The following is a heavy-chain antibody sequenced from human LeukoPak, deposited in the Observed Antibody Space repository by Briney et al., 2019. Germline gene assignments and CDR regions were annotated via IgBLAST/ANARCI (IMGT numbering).Heavy chain of an antibody. Sequence: AGSLRISCVASGFSFSRYGMQRGDQAPGKGLEWVAVISFDGNEKYYADSVKGRFTISTDIFKNTLYLEMNSLRADDTAMYYCARAQLEYCSTTSCYVFDSWGQGTLVTVSS. D-gene: IGHD2-2*01. V-gene: IGHV3-30*19. CDR1: GFSFSRYG. CDR3: ARAQLEYCSTTSCYVFDS. CDR2: ISFDGNEK. J-gene: IGHJ4*02.